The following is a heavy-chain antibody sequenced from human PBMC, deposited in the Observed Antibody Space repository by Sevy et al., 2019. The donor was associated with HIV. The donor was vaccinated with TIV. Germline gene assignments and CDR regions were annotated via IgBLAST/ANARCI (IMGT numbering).Heavy chain of an antibody. D-gene: IGHD6-13*01. V-gene: IGHV3-21*01. Sequence: GGSLRLSCAASGFTFSSYSMNWVRQTPGKGLEWVSSVSSSSSYIYYADSVKGRFTISRDNAKNSLYLQMSSLRADDTAVYYCARSHAGNSEIDYWGQGSLVTVSS. CDR1: GFTFSSYS. CDR2: VSSSSSYI. CDR3: ARSHAGNSEIDY. J-gene: IGHJ4*02.